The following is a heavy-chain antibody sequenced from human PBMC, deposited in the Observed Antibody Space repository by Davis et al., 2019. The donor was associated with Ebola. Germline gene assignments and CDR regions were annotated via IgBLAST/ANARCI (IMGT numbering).Heavy chain of an antibody. Sequence: GGSLRLPCAASGSISRNHVMSWVRQAPGKGLEWVSTFGTSGVTYYSDSVKGRFTISRDNAKNTLYLQMNSLRAEDTALYYCAKDKTTVTKYWYLDRWGRGTLVTVSS. CDR3: AKDKTTVTKYWYLDR. V-gene: IGHV3-23*01. CDR2: FGTSGVT. CDR1: GSISRNHV. D-gene: IGHD4-17*01. J-gene: IGHJ2*01.